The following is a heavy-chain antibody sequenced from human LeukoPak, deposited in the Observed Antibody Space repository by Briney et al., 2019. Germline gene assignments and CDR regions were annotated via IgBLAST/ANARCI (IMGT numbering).Heavy chain of an antibody. J-gene: IGHJ6*03. V-gene: IGHV4-4*07. CDR1: DGSINTYY. D-gene: IGHD6-13*01. Sequence: ASETLSLTSNVSDGSINTYYWSWIRRPAGKGLERIGRTSTSGSTNYNPSLKSRVTMSVDTSKNQFSLKLSSVTAADTAVYYCARGVGGSSWYYNYYMDVWGKGTTVTVSS. CDR2: TSTSGST. CDR3: ARGVGGSSWYYNYYMDV.